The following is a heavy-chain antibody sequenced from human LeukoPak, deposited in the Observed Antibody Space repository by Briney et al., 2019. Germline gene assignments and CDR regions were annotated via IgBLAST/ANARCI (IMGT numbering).Heavy chain of an antibody. CDR3: ARGSMVRGVITQD. CDR2: ISAYNGNT. Sequence: GASVKVSCKASGYTFTSYGISWVRQAPGQGLEWMGWISAYNGNTNYAQKLQGRVTITADKFTSTAYMELSSLRSEDTAVYYCARGSMVRGVITQDWGQGTLVTVSS. D-gene: IGHD3-10*01. CDR1: GYTFTSYG. J-gene: IGHJ4*02. V-gene: IGHV1-18*01.